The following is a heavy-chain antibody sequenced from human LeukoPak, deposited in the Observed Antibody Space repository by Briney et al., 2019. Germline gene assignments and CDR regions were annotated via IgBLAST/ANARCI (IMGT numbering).Heavy chain of an antibody. CDR2: ISYDGSNK. CDR3: AKPSSSWAYDFDY. J-gene: IGHJ4*02. D-gene: IGHD6-13*01. Sequence: GRSLRLSCAASGFTFSSYGMHWVRQAPGKGLEWVAVISYDGSNKYYADSVKGRFTISRDNSKNTLYLQMNSLRAEDTAVYYCAKPSSSWAYDFDYWGQGTLVTVSS. CDR1: GFTFSSYG. V-gene: IGHV3-30*18.